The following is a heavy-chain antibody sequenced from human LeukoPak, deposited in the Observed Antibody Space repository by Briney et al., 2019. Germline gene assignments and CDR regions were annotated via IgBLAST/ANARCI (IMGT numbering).Heavy chain of an antibody. CDR2: IYYSGST. J-gene: IGHJ4*02. Sequence: PSETLSLTCTVSGGSISSHYWSWIRQPPGKGLEWIGYIYYSGSTNYNPSLKSRVTISVDTSKNQFSLKLSSVTAADTAVYYCARAAGGYEIDYWGQGTLVTVSS. CDR1: GGSISSHY. V-gene: IGHV4-59*11. CDR3: ARAAGGYEIDY. D-gene: IGHD5-12*01.